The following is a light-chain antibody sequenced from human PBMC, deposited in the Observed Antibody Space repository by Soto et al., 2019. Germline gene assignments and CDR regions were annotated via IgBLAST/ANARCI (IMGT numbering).Light chain of an antibody. J-gene: IGKJ1*01. CDR3: QQYSYYAT. Sequence: DIQMTQSPSTLSASVGDRVTITCRASQTISSWLAWYQQKPGKAPKLLIYKASTLESGVPSRFSGSGSGTDFTLSVTSLNPEDFATYYCQQYSYYATFGQGTKVEIK. CDR1: QTISSW. CDR2: KAS. V-gene: IGKV1-5*03.